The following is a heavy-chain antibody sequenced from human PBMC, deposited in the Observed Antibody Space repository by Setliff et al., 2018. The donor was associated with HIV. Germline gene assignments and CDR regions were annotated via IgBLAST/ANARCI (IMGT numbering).Heavy chain of an antibody. J-gene: IGHJ4*02. D-gene: IGHD1-26*01. CDR3: ARERPPLPRPAIVGAERAFDY. Sequence: ASVKVSCKASGYTFTSYYMHWVRQAPGQGLEWMGIINPSGGSTSYAQKFQGRVTMTRDTSTSTVYMELSSLRSEDTAVYYCARERPPLPRPAIVGAERAFDYWGQGTLVTVSS. CDR2: INPSGGST. V-gene: IGHV1-46*01. CDR1: GYTFTSYY.